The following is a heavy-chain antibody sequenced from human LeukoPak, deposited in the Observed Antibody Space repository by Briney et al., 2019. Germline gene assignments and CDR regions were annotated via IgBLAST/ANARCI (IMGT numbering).Heavy chain of an antibody. CDR3: ARLDPWSYYYYYYGMDV. CDR1: GYTFTSYD. D-gene: IGHD1-1*01. V-gene: IGHV1-8*01. J-gene: IGHJ6*02. Sequence: GASVKVSCKASGYTFTSYDINWVRQATGQGLEWMGWMNPNSGNTGYAQKFQGRVTMTRNTSISTAYMELSSLRSEDTAVYYCARLDPWSYYYYYYGMDVWGQGTTVTVSS. CDR2: MNPNSGNT.